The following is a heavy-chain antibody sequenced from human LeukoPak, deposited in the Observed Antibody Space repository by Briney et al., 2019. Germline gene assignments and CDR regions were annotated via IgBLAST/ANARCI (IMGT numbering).Heavy chain of an antibody. J-gene: IGHJ4*02. CDR1: GGTFSSYA. D-gene: IGHD6-19*01. CDR2: MIPVFGIP. CDR3: ARGPPGKAVANGLDF. Sequence: ASVKVSCKASGGTFSSYAISWVRQAPGHRVEWMGGMIPVFGIPKYAQKFQGRVTHPADESTSTAYKELTSLRSEDTAVYYCARGPPGKAVANGLDFWGQGTLVTVSA. V-gene: IGHV1-69*13.